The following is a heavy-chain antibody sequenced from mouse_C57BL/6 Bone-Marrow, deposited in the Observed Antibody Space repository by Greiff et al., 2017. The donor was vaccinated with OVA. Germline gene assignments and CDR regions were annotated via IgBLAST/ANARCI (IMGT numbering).Heavy chain of an antibody. CDR3: ASSSNYGDY. CDR2: IRNKANGYTT. D-gene: IGHD2-5*01. J-gene: IGHJ2*01. CDR1: GFTFTDYY. Sequence: DVKLQESGGGLVQPGGSLSLSCAASGFTFTDYYMSWVRQPPGKALEWLGFIRNKANGYTTEYSASVKGRFTISRDNSQSILYLHMNALRAEDSATYYCASSSNYGDYWGQGTTLTVSS. V-gene: IGHV7-3*01.